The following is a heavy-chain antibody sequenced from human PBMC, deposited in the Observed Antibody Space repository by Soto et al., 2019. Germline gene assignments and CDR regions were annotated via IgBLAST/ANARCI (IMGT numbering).Heavy chain of an antibody. D-gene: IGHD2-2*01. CDR3: ARDPYEESSTTNCFDP. CDR1: GYTFTDYG. CDR2: ISAHSGNT. Sequence: QVQLVQSGAEVKKPGASVKVSCKASGYTFTDYGISWVRQATGQGLEGMGGISAHSGNTKYSQKVQGRVTLTTDTSTSTAYMEMRSLRSDDNAVYYCARDPYEESSTTNCFDPWGQGTLFSVSS. J-gene: IGHJ5*02. V-gene: IGHV1-18*01.